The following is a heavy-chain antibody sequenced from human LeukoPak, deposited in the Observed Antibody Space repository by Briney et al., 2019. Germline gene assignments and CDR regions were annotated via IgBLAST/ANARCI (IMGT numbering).Heavy chain of an antibody. D-gene: IGHD6-19*01. CDR2: INSDGSST. J-gene: IGHJ3*02. CDR3: AREGIGVGGAFDT. Sequence: GGSLRLSCAASGFTFSSYWMSWVRQAPGKGLVWVSRINSDGSSTTYADSVKGRFTISRDNAKNTLYLQMNSLRAEDTAVYHCAREGIGVGGAFDTWSQGTMVTVSS. CDR1: GFTFSSYW. V-gene: IGHV3-74*01.